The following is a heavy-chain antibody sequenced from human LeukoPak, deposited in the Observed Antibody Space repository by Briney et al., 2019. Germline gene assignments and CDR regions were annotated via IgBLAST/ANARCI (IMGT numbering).Heavy chain of an antibody. CDR1: GFTFSSYW. Sequence: PGGSLRLSCAASGFTFSSYWMSWVRQAPGKGLEWVANIKQDGSEKYYVDSVKGRFTISRDNAKNSLYLQMNSLRAEDTAVYYCARDSYYDFWSGLDYWGQGTLVTVSS. CDR2: IKQDGSEK. CDR3: ARDSYYDFWSGLDY. J-gene: IGHJ4*02. D-gene: IGHD3-3*01. V-gene: IGHV3-7*01.